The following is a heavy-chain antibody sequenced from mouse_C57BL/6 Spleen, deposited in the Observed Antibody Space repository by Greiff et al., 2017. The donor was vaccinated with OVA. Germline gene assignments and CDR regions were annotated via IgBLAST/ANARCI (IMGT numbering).Heavy chain of an antibody. CDR1: GYTFTSYW. D-gene: IGHD2-3*01. CDR3: AREGDGYYGFAY. J-gene: IGHJ3*01. CDR2: IYPSDSET. V-gene: IGHV1-61*01. Sequence: QVQLQQPGAELVRPGSSVKLSCKASGYTFTSYWMDWVKQRPGQGLEWIGNIYPSDSETHYNQKFKDKATLTVDKSSSTAYMQLSSLTSEDSAVYYCAREGDGYYGFAYWGQGTLVTVSA.